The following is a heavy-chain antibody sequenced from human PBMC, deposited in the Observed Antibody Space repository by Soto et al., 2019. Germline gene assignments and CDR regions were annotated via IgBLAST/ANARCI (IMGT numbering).Heavy chain of an antibody. CDR2: IYYTGDS. D-gene: IGHD1-1*01. V-gene: IGHV4-59*01. CDR1: WDSISTYY. J-gene: IGHJ5*02. Sequence: SETLSLTCTVSWDSISTYYWHWIRLPPGKGLEWIVYIYYTGDSSYNPSLKSRVTISLDTSKNQFSLKLSSVTAADTAVYYCARDPSGNPPRYRFEPWGQGTLVTLSS. CDR3: ARDPSGNPPRYRFEP.